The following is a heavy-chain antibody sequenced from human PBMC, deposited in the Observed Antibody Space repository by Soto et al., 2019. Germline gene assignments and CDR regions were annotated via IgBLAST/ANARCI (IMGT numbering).Heavy chain of an antibody. CDR1: GFTFSGCA. CDR2: ISFSGDIT. V-gene: IGHV3-23*01. D-gene: IGHD3-16*01. Sequence: EVQLLESGGGLVQPGGSLRLSCAASGFTFSGCAMSWVRQAPGKGLEWVSSISFSGDITYYADSVKSRLNISRDNSKNTLYMEMNSLRVEDTAVYHCAKGGFGVHYGMDAWGQGTTVTVSS. CDR3: AKGGFGVHYGMDA. J-gene: IGHJ6*02.